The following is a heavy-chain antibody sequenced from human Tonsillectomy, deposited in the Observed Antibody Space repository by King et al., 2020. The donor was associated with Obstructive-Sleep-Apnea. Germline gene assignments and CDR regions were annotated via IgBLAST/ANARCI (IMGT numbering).Heavy chain of an antibody. CDR2: IRYDGSNK. J-gene: IGHJ4*02. Sequence: VQLVESGGGVVQPGRSLTLSCAASGFTFSYYGMHWVRQAPGKGLEWVAFIRYDGSNKYYADSVKGRFTISRDNSKNTLYLQMNSLRAEDTAIYYCAKVPDIIVGPALSPLDYWGQGTLVTVSS. CDR3: AKVPDIIVGPALSPLDY. D-gene: IGHD2-2*01. V-gene: IGHV3-30*02. CDR1: GFTFSYYG.